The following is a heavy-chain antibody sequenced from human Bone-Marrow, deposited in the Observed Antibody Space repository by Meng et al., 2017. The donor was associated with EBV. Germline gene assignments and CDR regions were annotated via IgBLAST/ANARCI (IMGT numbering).Heavy chain of an antibody. CDR2: IYYSGST. D-gene: IGHD5-18*01. Sequence: QGQLEEAGPGLVKPSETLSLTCTVSGGSVSSGSYYWSWIRQPPGKGLEWIGYIYYSGSTNYNPSLKSRVTISVDTSKNQFSLKLSSVTAADTAVYYCARDNVDTAMVPHWGPGTLVTVSS. V-gene: IGHV4-61*01. CDR1: GGSVSSGSYY. CDR3: ARDNVDTAMVPH. J-gene: IGHJ4*01.